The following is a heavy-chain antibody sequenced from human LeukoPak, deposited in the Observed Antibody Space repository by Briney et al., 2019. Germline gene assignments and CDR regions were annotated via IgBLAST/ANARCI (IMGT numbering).Heavy chain of an antibody. V-gene: IGHV3-11*04. CDR2: ISSSGSTI. Sequence: GGSLRLSCAASGFTFSDYYMSWIRQAPGQGLEWVSYISSSGSTIYYADSVKGRFTISRDNAKNSLYLQMNSLRAEDTAVYYCATEDDYGDYVSWFDPWGQGTLVTVSS. CDR1: GFTFSDYY. J-gene: IGHJ5*02. D-gene: IGHD4-17*01. CDR3: ATEDDYGDYVSWFDP.